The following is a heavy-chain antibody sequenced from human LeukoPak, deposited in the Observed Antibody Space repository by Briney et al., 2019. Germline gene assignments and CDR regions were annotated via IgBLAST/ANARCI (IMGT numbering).Heavy chain of an antibody. CDR1: GFTFSTYA. CDR2: ICGSGSSIHCVDS. J-gene: IGHJ4*02. V-gene: IGHV3-23*01. Sequence: GGSLRLSCAASGFTFSTYAMSWVRRAPGKGLEWVSSICGSGSSIHCVDSYYRDSVKGRFTISRDNSKDTLYLQMNSLRAEDTAVYYCARDLGLSVGVTPFASWGRGTLVTVSS. D-gene: IGHD1-26*01. CDR3: ARDLGLSVGVTPFAS.